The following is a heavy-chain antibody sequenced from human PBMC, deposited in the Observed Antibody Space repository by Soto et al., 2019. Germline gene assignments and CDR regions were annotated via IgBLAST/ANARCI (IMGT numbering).Heavy chain of an antibody. CDR3: AKSGDYYNMDV. CDR2: ISWNGYSI. V-gene: IGHV3-9*01. J-gene: IGHJ6*03. CDR1: GFTLSGYD. Sequence: PGGSLRLSCAASGFTLSGYDMHWARQAPGKGLEWVSGISWNGYSIGYADSVKGRFTISRDNAKNSLYLQMNSLRPEDTAVYYCAKSGDYYNMDVWGIGTTVTVSS. D-gene: IGHD1-26*01.